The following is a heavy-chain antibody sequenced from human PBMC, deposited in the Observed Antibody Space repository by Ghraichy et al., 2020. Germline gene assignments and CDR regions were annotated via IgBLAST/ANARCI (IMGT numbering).Heavy chain of an antibody. V-gene: IGHV3-64*01. D-gene: IGHD1-26*01. CDR3: AKDSSTTNYYYGMDV. CDR1: GFTFSSYP. Sequence: GGSLRLSCAASGFTFSSYPMHWLRQAPGKGLEVVSTISSNGGSTYYGSSVKGRFTISRDNSKNTLFLQMGSLRGEDKAVYYCAKDSSTTNYYYGMDVWGQGTSVTVAS. J-gene: IGHJ6*02. CDR2: ISSNGGST.